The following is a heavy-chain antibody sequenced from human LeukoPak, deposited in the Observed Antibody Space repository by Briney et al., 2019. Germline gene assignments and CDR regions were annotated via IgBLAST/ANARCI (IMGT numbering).Heavy chain of an antibody. CDR2: ISWDGGST. Sequence: GGSLRLSCAASGFTFDDYAMHRVRQAPGKGLEWVSLISWDGGSTYYADSVKGRFTISRDNSKNSLYLQMNSLRAEDTALYYCAKENYYYDSSGYYGGFDYWGQGTLVTVSS. CDR1: GFTFDDYA. CDR3: AKENYYYDSSGYYGGFDY. D-gene: IGHD3-22*01. V-gene: IGHV3-43D*03. J-gene: IGHJ4*02.